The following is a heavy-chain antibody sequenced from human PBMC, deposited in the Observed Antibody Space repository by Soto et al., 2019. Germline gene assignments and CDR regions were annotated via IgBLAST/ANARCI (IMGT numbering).Heavy chain of an antibody. V-gene: IGHV3-7*01. Sequence: EVQLVESGGGLVQPGGSLRLSCAASRFTFSSYWMSWVRQAPGKGLEWVANIKQDGSEKYHVDSVKGRFTISRDNAKNSLYLQMNSLRAEDTAVYYCARGPHPPPPPLYNWNYEELLWYYGMDVWGQGTTVTVSS. CDR1: RFTFSSYW. CDR3: ARGPHPPPPPLYNWNYEELLWYYGMDV. CDR2: IKQDGSEK. D-gene: IGHD1-7*01. J-gene: IGHJ6*02.